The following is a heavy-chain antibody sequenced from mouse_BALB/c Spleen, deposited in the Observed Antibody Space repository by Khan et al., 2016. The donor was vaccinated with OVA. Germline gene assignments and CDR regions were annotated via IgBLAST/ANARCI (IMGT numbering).Heavy chain of an antibody. V-gene: IGHV1S137*01. CDR1: GYTFTDYA. D-gene: IGHD1-3*01. Sequence: QVQLQQSGAELVRPGVSVKISCKGSGYTFTDYAMHWVKQRHAKSLEWIGVISTYYGDSDYNQKFQGKVSMTVDRSSSTVYMELARLTSEDSALYYCVRSGKFAYWDQGTLVTVSA. J-gene: IGHJ3*01. CDR3: VRSGKFAY. CDR2: ISTYYGDS.